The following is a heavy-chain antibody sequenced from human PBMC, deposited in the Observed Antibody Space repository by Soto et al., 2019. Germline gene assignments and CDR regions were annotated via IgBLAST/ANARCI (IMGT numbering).Heavy chain of an antibody. J-gene: IGHJ1*01. CDR2: INPNSGGT. CDR1: GYTFTGYY. CDR3: ARDGSPTMLAPSIQL. V-gene: IGHV1-2*02. Sequence: ASVKVSCKASGYTFTGYYMHWVRQAPGQGLEWMGWINPNSGGTNYAQKFQGRVTMTRDTSISTAYMELSRLRSDDTAVYYCARDGSPTMLAPSIQLWGPGTLVTVSS. D-gene: IGHD3-10*02.